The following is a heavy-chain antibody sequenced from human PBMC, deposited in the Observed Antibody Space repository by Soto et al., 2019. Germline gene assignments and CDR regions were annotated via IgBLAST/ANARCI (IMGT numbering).Heavy chain of an antibody. CDR3: ARRLYSSSWYEGGFDY. D-gene: IGHD6-13*01. CDR2: IYHSGST. CDR1: GGSISSGGYS. V-gene: IGHV4-30-2*01. Sequence: QLQLQESGSGLVKPSQTLSLTCAVSGGSISSGGYSWSWIRQPPGKGLEWIGYIYHSGSTYYNPSLKSRVTISVDRPKNHFSLKLSSVTAADTAVYYCARRLYSSSWYEGGFDYWGQGTLVTVSS. J-gene: IGHJ4*02.